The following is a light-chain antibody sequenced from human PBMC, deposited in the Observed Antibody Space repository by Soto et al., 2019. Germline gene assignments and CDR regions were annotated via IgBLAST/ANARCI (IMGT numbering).Light chain of an antibody. Sequence: EVVMTQSPATLSVSPGERATLSCRASQSVSSNVAWFEQKPGQAPRLLIYGASTRATGCPARFSGSGSGTEFTLTISSLQSEDFAVYYCQQYKNWYTFGQGTKVDIK. J-gene: IGKJ2*01. CDR3: QQYKNWYT. CDR1: QSVSSN. CDR2: GAS. V-gene: IGKV3-15*01.